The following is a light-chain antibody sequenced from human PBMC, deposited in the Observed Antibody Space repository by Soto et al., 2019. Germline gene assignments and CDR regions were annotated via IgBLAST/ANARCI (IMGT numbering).Light chain of an antibody. Sequence: EIQLTQSPSTLSAAFGDSVTITCRASQNIRNLLAWYQQKPGKAPKPLIYDASTLKTGVPSRFSGSGSGSEFNFTITGLQPDDFATYFCQQYNTYATFGQGTRLEIK. J-gene: IGKJ5*01. CDR2: DAS. CDR1: QNIRNL. CDR3: QQYNTYAT. V-gene: IGKV1-5*01.